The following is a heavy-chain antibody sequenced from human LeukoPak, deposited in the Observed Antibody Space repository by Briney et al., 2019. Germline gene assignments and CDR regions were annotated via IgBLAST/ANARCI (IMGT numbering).Heavy chain of an antibody. CDR3: AKGKNTGSYLSHVDY. Sequence: GGSLRLSCVASGFTFSNYWMSWVRQAPGKGLEWVSLITWDGGSTYYADSVKGRFTISRDNSKNSLYLQMNSLRTEDTALYYCAKGKNTGSYLSHVDYWGQGTLVTVSS. CDR1: GFTFSNYW. CDR2: ITWDGGST. V-gene: IGHV3-43*01. D-gene: IGHD3-10*01. J-gene: IGHJ4*02.